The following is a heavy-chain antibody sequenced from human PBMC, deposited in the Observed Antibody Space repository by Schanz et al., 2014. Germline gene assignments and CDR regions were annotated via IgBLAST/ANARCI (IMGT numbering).Heavy chain of an antibody. J-gene: IGHJ4*02. CDR2: IKQDGREP. V-gene: IGHV3-7*01. CDR1: GFTFSAHW. D-gene: IGHD2-2*01. Sequence: EVRLVESGGGLVEPGGSLRLSCAASGFTFSAHWMSWVRQAPGKGLEWVAMIKQDGREPYYVVSVVGRFTISSDKAKNSLHLQMNSLRTEDTAIYYCAMLDSTREVHWGQGTLVSVSS. CDR3: AMLDSTREVH.